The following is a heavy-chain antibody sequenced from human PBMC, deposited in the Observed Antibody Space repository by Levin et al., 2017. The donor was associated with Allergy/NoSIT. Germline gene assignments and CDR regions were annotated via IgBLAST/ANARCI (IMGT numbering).Heavy chain of an antibody. D-gene: IGHD2-2*02. CDR1: GFTFSSYA. Sequence: PSGGSLRLSCAASGFTFSSYAMNWVRQAPGKGLEWVSAITGSGGSTYYADSVKGRFTISRDNSKNTLWLQMNTLRADDTAVYYCAKGGSSYPRLFQHWGQGTLVTVSS. CDR3: AKGGSSYPRLFQH. J-gene: IGHJ1*01. CDR2: ITGSGGST. V-gene: IGHV3-23*01.